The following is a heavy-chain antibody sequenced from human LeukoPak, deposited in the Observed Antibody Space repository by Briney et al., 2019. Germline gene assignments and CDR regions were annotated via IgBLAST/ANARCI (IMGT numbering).Heavy chain of an antibody. CDR3: ARPGRVVPAAKYYYMDV. J-gene: IGHJ6*03. V-gene: IGHV1-2*06. Sequence: ASLKVSCKASGYTFSGYYMHWVRQAPGEGLVWVSRINPNSGGTNYAQKFQGRVTMTRDTSISTVYMELSRLRADDTAVYYCARPGRVVPAAKYYYMDVWGKGTTVTVSS. CDR2: INPNSGGT. CDR1: GYTFSGYY. D-gene: IGHD2-2*01.